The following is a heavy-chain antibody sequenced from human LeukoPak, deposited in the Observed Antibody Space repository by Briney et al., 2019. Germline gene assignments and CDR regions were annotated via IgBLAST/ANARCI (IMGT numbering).Heavy chain of an antibody. CDR2: ISYDGSNK. CDR1: GFSFSAYG. D-gene: IGHD2-21*02. V-gene: IGHV3-30*03. J-gene: IGHJ3*02. Sequence: GGSLRLSCVASGFSFSAYGMHWVRKPPGRGLEWVAVISYDGSNKNYADSVKGRFTISRDKSKNTVYLLMNSLRADDTAMYYCARDCGGDPYDAFDIWGQGTMVTVSS. CDR3: ARDCGGDPYDAFDI.